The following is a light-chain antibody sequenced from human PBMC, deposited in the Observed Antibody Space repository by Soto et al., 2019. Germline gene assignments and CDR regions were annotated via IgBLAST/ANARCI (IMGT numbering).Light chain of an antibody. V-gene: IGKV3-11*01. CDR1: QSVGIS. CDR2: DAS. CDR3: QQRSNWPYT. Sequence: DILLTQSPATLSLSPGERATLSCRASQSVGISLAWFQQKPGQAPRLLIYDASNRATGIPARFSGSGSGTDFTLTISSLEPEDFAVYYCQQRSNWPYTFGQGTKVDIK. J-gene: IGKJ2*01.